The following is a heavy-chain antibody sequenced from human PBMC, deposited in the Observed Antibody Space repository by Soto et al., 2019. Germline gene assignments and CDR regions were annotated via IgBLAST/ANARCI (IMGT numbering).Heavy chain of an antibody. Sequence: QVQLQESGPGLVNPSGTLSLTCAVSGGSITSNWWSWVRQPPGKGLEWIGEIHHSGSFNYNPSLRSRVTISIDKSKNQLSLKLKSVTAADTAVHYCVRNDWYRFEPWGQGTLVTVSS. CDR2: IHHSGSF. D-gene: IGHD3-9*01. CDR1: GGSITSNW. V-gene: IGHV4-4*02. J-gene: IGHJ5*02. CDR3: VRNDWYRFEP.